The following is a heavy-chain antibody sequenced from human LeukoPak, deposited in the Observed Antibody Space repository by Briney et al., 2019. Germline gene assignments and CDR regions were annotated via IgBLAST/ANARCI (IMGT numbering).Heavy chain of an antibody. Sequence: GGSLRLSCAASGFRFSSYEMNWVRQAPGRGLEWVSYISGSGTTIHYAEPVKGRFTISRDNGKESLYLQMNSLRAEDTATYYCARDYEAWCSGGNCYPYYFDYWGQGTLVTVSS. V-gene: IGHV3-48*03. CDR3: ARDYEAWCSGGNCYPYYFDY. D-gene: IGHD2-15*01. CDR1: GFRFSSYE. CDR2: ISGSGTTI. J-gene: IGHJ4*02.